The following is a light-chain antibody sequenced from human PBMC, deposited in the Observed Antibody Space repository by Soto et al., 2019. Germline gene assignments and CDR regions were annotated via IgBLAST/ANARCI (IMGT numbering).Light chain of an antibody. CDR1: QNIGSN. CDR2: AAS. J-gene: IGKJ4*01. CDR3: QQHDNWFPLT. V-gene: IGKV3-15*01. Sequence: IVLTQSPGTLSVSPGGRVTLSCRASQNIGSNLAWYQQRPGQPPRLLIYAASTRATGIPARFSGGGSGTEFPVPISSLQSEDFAVYYCQQHDNWFPLTFGGGTKVEIK.